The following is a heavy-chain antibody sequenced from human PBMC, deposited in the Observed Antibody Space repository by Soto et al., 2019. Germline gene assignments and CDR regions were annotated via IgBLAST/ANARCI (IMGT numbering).Heavy chain of an antibody. CDR1: GFTFSSYS. CDR3: ARDSAYGDYGSRYYYGMDV. J-gene: IGHJ6*02. Sequence: GGSLRLSCAASGFTFSSYSMNWVRQAPGKGLEWVSYISSSSSTIYYADSVKGRFTISRDNAKNSLYLQMNSLRDEDTAVYYCARDSAYGDYGSRYYYGMDVWGQGTTVTVSS. D-gene: IGHD4-17*01. CDR2: ISSSSSTI. V-gene: IGHV3-48*02.